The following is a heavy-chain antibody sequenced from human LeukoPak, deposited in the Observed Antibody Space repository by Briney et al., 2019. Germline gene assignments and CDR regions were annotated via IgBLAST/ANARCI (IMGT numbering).Heavy chain of an antibody. V-gene: IGHV3-48*04. CDR2: ISSRNTPI. CDR1: GFTFSNYN. CDR3: ARVYDILNGAMTCDY. Sequence: GGSLRLSCAASGFTFSNYNMNWVRQAPGKGLEWVSYISSRNTPIFYADSVKGRFTISRDNAKNSLYLQTNSLRAEDTAVYYCARVYDILNGAMTCDYWGQGTLVTVSS. D-gene: IGHD3-9*01. J-gene: IGHJ4*02.